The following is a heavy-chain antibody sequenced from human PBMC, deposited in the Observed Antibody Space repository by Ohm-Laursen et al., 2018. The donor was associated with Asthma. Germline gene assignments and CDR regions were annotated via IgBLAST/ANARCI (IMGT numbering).Heavy chain of an antibody. V-gene: IGHV1-18*01. D-gene: IGHD6-13*01. Sequence: SANASPKVSVYTSTSYGVSWVRQAPGQRLGWLGWISAYNGNTNYAQKLQGRVTITTDTSTSTAYMELRSLRSDDAAVYYFARGSRRIAAAGIDDYWGQGTLVTVSS. CDR2: ISAYNGNT. J-gene: IGHJ4*02. CDR1: VYTSTSYG. CDR3: ARGSRRIAAAGIDDY.